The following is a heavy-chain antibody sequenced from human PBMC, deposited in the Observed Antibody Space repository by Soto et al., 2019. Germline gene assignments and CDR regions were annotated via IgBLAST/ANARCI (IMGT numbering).Heavy chain of an antibody. D-gene: IGHD3-22*01. J-gene: IGHJ1*01. CDR2: ISYDGSNK. CDR3: AKDYYDSSGYYLAEYFQH. V-gene: IGHV3-30*18. Sequence: GGSLILSCAASGFTFSSYGMHWVRQAPGKGLEWVAVISYDGSNKYYADSVKGRFTISRDNSKNTLYLQMNSLRAEDTAVYYCAKDYYDSSGYYLAEYFQHWGQGTLVTVSS. CDR1: GFTFSSYG.